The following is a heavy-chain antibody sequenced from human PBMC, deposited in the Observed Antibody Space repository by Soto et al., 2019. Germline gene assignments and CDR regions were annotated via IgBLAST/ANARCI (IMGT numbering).Heavy chain of an antibody. D-gene: IGHD5-12*01. J-gene: IGHJ4*01. V-gene: IGHV3-48*02. CDR2: ISSSSSTI. CDR3: ARGGTIAVTTIGDY. Sequence: PGGSLRLSCAASGFTFRSYNMSWVRQAPGKGLDWLSYISSSSSTIYYADSVKGRFTISRDNATNSLYLQMNSLRDDDTAMYYCARGGTIAVTTIGDYWGQGTLVTVSS. CDR1: GFTFRSYN.